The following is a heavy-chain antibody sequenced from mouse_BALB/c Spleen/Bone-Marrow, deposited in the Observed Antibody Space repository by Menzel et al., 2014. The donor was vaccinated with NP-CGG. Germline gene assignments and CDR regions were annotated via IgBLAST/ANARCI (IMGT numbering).Heavy chain of an antibody. CDR2: ISSGGGNT. D-gene: IGHD3-1*01. Sequence: EVKLVESGGGLVKPGGSLKLSCAASGFTFSSYTMSWVRQTPEKRLEWVATISSGGGNTYYPDSVKGRFTISRDNAKNNLYLQMSSLRSEDTALYYCARYGSSTFAYWGQGTLVTVSA. CDR3: ARYGSSTFAY. J-gene: IGHJ3*01. V-gene: IGHV5-9*03. CDR1: GFTFSSYT.